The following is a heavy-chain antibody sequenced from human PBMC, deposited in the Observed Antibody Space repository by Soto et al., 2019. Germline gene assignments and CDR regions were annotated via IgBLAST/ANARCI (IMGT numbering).Heavy chain of an antibody. CDR1: GGSVSSGSYY. D-gene: IGHD1-26*01. V-gene: IGHV4-61*01. CDR3: ARDGVGATRYYGMDV. CDR2: IYYSGST. Sequence: SETLSLTCTVSGGSVSSGSYYWSWVRQPPGKGLEWIGYIYYSGSTNYNPSLKSRVTISVDTSKNQFSLKLSSVTAADTAVYYCARDGVGATRYYGMDVWGQGTTVTVSS. J-gene: IGHJ6*02.